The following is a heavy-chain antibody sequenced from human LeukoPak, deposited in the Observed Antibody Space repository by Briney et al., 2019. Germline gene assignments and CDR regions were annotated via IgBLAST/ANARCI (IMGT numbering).Heavy chain of an antibody. CDR2: IYYSGNT. CDR3: ARGTYSGRNDY. J-gene: IGHJ4*02. V-gene: IGHV4-59*12. D-gene: IGHD1-26*01. Sequence: SETLSLTCTVSGGSISSYFWIWIRQPPGKGLEWIGYIYYSGNTNSSPSLKGRVTISLDTSKNQFSLKLSSVTAADTAVYYCARGTYSGRNDYWGQGTLVTVSS. CDR1: GGSISSYF.